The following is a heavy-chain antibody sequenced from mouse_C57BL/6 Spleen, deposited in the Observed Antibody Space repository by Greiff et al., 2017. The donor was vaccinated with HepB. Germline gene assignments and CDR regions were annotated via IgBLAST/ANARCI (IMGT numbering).Heavy chain of an antibody. J-gene: IGHJ4*01. V-gene: IGHV5-4*01. CDR2: ISDGGSYT. CDR1: GFTFSSYA. Sequence: EVQLVESGGGLVKPGGSLKLSCAASGFTFSSYAMSWVRHTPEKRLECVATISDGGSYTYYPDNVKGRFTISRDNAKNNLYLQMSHLKSEDTAMYYCAREGYYGSSYGRYYAMDYWGQGTSVTVAS. D-gene: IGHD1-1*01. CDR3: AREGYYGSSYGRYYAMDY.